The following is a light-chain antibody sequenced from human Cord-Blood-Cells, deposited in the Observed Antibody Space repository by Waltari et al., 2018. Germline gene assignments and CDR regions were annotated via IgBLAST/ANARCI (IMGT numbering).Light chain of an antibody. Sequence: QSALTQPRSVSGSPGQSVTISCTGTSSDVGGYNYVSCYQQHPGKAPKLMIYDVSKRPSGVPDRFSGSKSGNTASLTISGLQAEDEADYCCCSYAGSYTPWVFGGGTKLTVL. CDR2: DVS. J-gene: IGLJ3*02. V-gene: IGLV2-11*01. CDR3: CSYAGSYTPWV. CDR1: SSDVGGYNY.